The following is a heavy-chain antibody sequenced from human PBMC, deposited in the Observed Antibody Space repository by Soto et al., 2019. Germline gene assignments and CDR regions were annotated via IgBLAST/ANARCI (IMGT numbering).Heavy chain of an antibody. Sequence: PSETLSLTCTVSGGSISSSSYYWGWIRQPPGKGLEWIGSIYYSGSTYYNPSLKGRVTISVDTSKNQFSLKLSSVTAADTAVYYCARDLQGIDYWGQGTLVTVSS. V-gene: IGHV4-39*02. CDR1: GGSISSSSYY. CDR3: ARDLQGIDY. CDR2: IYYSGST. J-gene: IGHJ4*02. D-gene: IGHD1-1*01.